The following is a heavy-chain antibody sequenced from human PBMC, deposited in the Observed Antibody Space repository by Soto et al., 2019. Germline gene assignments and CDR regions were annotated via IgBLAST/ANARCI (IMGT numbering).Heavy chain of an antibody. D-gene: IGHD2-2*02. CDR3: ARDAHIVVVPAAISDYYGMDV. CDR2: ISYDGSNK. Sequence: QVQLVESGGGVVQPGRSLRLSCAASGFTFSSYAMHWVRQAPGKGLEWVAVISYDGSNKYYADSVKGRFTISRDNSKNTLYLKMNSLRAEDTAVYYCARDAHIVVVPAAISDYYGMDVWGQGTTVTVSS. V-gene: IGHV3-30-3*01. CDR1: GFTFSSYA. J-gene: IGHJ6*02.